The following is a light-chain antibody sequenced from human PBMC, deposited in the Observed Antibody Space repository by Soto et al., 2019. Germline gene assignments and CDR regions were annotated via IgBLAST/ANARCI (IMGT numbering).Light chain of an antibody. CDR2: GTS. J-gene: IGKJ1*01. Sequence: EIVMAQCPATLSVSPGERATLSCRASQSVGTNLAWYQQKPGQAPRLLIFGTSTRATGIPARFSGSGSGTDFTLTISSVQSDDFAVYYCQQYTNRPPWTFGQGTKVDMK. CDR3: QQYTNRPPWT. V-gene: IGKV3-15*01. CDR1: QSVGTN.